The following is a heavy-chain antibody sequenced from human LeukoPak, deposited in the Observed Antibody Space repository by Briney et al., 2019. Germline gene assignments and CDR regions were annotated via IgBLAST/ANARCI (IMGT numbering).Heavy chain of an antibody. CDR3: ARGSGYCSGGSCYSDYYYGMDV. V-gene: IGHV1-18*01. J-gene: IGHJ6*02. CDR1: GYTFTSYG. Sequence: ASVKVSCKASGYTFTSYGISWVRQAPGQGLEWMGWISAYNGNTNYAQKLQGRVTMTTDTSTSTAYMELRSLRSDDTAVYYCARGSGYCSGGSCYSDYYYGMDVWGQGTTVTVSS. D-gene: IGHD2-15*01. CDR2: ISAYNGNT.